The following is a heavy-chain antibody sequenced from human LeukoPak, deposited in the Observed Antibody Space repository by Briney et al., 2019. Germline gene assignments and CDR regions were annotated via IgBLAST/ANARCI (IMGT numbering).Heavy chain of an antibody. CDR3: ARHGFGKNYFDA. CDR2: IYPDDSET. CDR1: GYRFFNDW. D-gene: IGHD1-7*01. V-gene: IGHV5-51*01. Sequence: GESLNISCKASGYRFFNDWIGWVRQMPGKGLEWMGVIYPDDSETRDSPSFQRHVTLSVDKSITTAYLQWRSLEASDTAKYYCARHGFGKNYFDAWGQGALVTVSS. J-gene: IGHJ5*02.